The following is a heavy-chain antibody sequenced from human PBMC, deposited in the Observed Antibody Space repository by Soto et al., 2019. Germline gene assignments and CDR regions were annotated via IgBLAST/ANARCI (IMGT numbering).Heavy chain of an antibody. D-gene: IGHD6-19*01. V-gene: IGHV3-23*01. Sequence: GGSLRLSCFVSGIYFSNYAMTWVRQAPGKGLEWVAISSTSGRSTYHADSVRGRFTISRDNSKNTLYLHMTNLRAEDTAVYYCAKDGNWLDVFLDLWGQGTPVTVSS. CDR2: SSTSGRST. CDR3: AKDGNWLDVFLDL. CDR1: GIYFSNYA. J-gene: IGHJ4*02.